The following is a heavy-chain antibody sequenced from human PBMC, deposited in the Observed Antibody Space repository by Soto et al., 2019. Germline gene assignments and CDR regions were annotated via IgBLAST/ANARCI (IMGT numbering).Heavy chain of an antibody. V-gene: IGHV3-23*01. CDR3: AEGRYCSSTSCYDAAPNNFDY. Sequence: EVQLLESGGGLVQPGGSLRLSCAASGFTFSSYAMSWVRQAPGKGLEWVSAISGSGSNTYYADSVKGRFTIYRDNSKNALYLQMNSLSAEDTAVYYCAEGRYCSSTSCYDAAPNNFDYWGPGTLLTVSS. D-gene: IGHD2-2*01. CDR1: GFTFSSYA. CDR2: ISGSGSNT. J-gene: IGHJ4*02.